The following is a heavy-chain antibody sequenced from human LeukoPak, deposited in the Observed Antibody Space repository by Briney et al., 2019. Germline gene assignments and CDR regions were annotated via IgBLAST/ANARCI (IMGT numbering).Heavy chain of an antibody. D-gene: IGHD1-26*01. CDR1: GFTFSSYA. V-gene: IGHV3-23*01. J-gene: IGHJ6*03. CDR2: ISGSGGST. Sequence: GGSLRLSCAASGFTFSSYAMSWVRQAPGKGLEWVSGISGSGGSTYYADSVKGRFTISRDNSKKTLYLQMNSLRAEDTAVYYCAKDSKIVGPTFRSYHYMDVWGKGTTVTVSS. CDR3: AKDSKIVGPTFRSYHYMDV.